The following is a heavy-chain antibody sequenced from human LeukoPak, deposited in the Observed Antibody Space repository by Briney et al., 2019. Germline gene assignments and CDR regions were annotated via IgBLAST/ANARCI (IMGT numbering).Heavy chain of an antibody. D-gene: IGHD2-2*01. CDR2: IYYTGST. CDR3: TRGRTPSDY. V-gene: IGHV4-30-4*01. CDR1: GDSISSGNYY. Sequence: SETLSLTCTVSGDSISSGNYYWSWIRQPPGKGLEWIGNIYYTGSTSYSPSLKSRLTMSVDTSNNQFSLKLNSLTAADTAVYYCTRGRTPSDYWGQGTLVTVS. J-gene: IGHJ4*02.